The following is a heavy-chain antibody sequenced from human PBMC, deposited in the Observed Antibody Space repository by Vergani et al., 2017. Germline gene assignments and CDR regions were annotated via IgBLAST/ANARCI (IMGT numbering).Heavy chain of an antibody. D-gene: IGHD2-8*01. CDR2: IRHDGIT. CDR1: GGSFNDYW. Sequence: QAQLLQWGAGLLKPSETLSLTCAIYGGSFNDYWWTWIRQPPGKGLEWIGEIRHDGITHYSPSLKSRVTISIDTSTHQFSLNLRSVTAADTAVYYCAREGYCTNGVCFSLFDVWGQGALVTVSS. J-gene: IGHJ4*02. CDR3: AREGYCTNGVCFSLFDV. V-gene: IGHV4-34*01.